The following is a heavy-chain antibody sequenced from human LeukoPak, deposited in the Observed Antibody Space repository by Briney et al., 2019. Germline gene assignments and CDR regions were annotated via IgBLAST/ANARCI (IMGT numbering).Heavy chain of an antibody. D-gene: IGHD6-19*01. J-gene: IGHJ4*02. V-gene: IGHV1-69*05. CDR3: ARDGIAVAGPSVYFDY. CDR2: IIPIFGTA. CDR1: GYTFTGYY. Sequence: SVKVSCKASGYTFTGYYMHWVRQAPGQGLEWMGRIIPIFGTANYAQKFQGRVTITTDESTSTAYMELSSLRSEDTAVYYCARDGIAVAGPSVYFDYWGQGTLVTVSS.